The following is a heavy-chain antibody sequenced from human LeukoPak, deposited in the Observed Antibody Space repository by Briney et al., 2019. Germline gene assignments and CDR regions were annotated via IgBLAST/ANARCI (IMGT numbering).Heavy chain of an antibody. CDR3: AREGIAAAGETATLGYFDY. Sequence: GGSLRLSCAASGFTFSSYWMSWVRQAPGEGLEWVANIKQDGSEKYYVDSVKGRFTISRDNAKNSLYLQMNSLRAEDTAVYYCAREGIAAAGETATLGYFDYWGQGTLVTVSS. J-gene: IGHJ4*02. D-gene: IGHD6-13*01. CDR2: IKQDGSEK. CDR1: GFTFSSYW. V-gene: IGHV3-7*03.